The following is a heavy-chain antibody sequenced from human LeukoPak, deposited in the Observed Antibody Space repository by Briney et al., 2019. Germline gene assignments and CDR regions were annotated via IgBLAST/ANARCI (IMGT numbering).Heavy chain of an antibody. V-gene: IGHV3-64*01. CDR3: ARARALDY. Sequence: GGSLRLSRAASGFTLSSYSMHWVRQAPGKGLEYVSAIVSNGGATYYTNSVKGRFTISRDNSKNTLYLQMGSLRAEDMPVYYCARARALDYWGQGTPVIVSS. CDR1: GFTLSSYS. J-gene: IGHJ4*02. CDR2: IVSNGGAT.